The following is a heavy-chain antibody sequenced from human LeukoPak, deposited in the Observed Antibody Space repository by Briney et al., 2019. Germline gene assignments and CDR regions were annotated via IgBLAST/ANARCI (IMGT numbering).Heavy chain of an antibody. V-gene: IGHV4-39*07. CDR3: ASWGATHHYFDF. CDR1: GGSISSGSYN. CDR2: IFYRGST. J-gene: IGHJ4*02. D-gene: IGHD1-26*01. Sequence: SETLSLTCIVSGGSISSGSYNWAWIRQPPGKGLEWIGSIFYRGSTYYNPSLKSRVTISIDRSKNQFSLKLSSLTAADTALYYCASWGATHHYFDFWGRGTLVTVSS.